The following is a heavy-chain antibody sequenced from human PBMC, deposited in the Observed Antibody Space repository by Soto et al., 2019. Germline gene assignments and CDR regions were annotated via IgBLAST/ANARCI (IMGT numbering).Heavy chain of an antibody. Sequence: EVQLLESGGGLVQPGGSLRLSCAASGFTFSNYAMSWVRQAPGKGLEWVCSISGSGDTSYYADSVTGRFTISRDNSKNALYLQLNSLRPEDTAICYCAKDLGGVRPWFGEFAHVDWWGQGTVVTFSS. CDR3: AKDLGGVRPWFGEFAHVDW. CDR1: GFTFSNYA. D-gene: IGHD3-10*01. V-gene: IGHV3-23*01. J-gene: IGHJ4*02. CDR2: ISGSGDTS.